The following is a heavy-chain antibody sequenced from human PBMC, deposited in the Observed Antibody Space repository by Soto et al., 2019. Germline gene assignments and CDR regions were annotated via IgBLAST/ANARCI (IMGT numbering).Heavy chain of an antibody. CDR1: GDSVSSNNAA. CDR3: ARTEQWFTT. J-gene: IGHJ5*02. CDR2: TYFRSKWHY. D-gene: IGHD3-22*01. V-gene: IGHV6-1*01. Sequence: SQTLSLTCAIPGDSVSSNNAAWNWIRQYPSRGLEWLGRTYFRSKWHYGYAVSVGCRITIKPDTSKNQFSLQLNSVTPEDTAAYYCARTEQWFTTWGQGTLVTVSS.